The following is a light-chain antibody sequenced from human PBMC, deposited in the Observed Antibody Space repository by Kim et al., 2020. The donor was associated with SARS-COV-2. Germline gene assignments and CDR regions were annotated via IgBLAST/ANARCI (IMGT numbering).Light chain of an antibody. J-gene: IGLJ2*01. V-gene: IGLV2-14*03. CDR1: SSDIGGYNY. CDR3: NSYTSSRTLI. Sequence: SITISCSGTSSDIGGYNYVSWYQQYPGKAPKLIIYDVSDRPSEISDRFSGSKSGNTASLTISGLQAEDEADYYCNSYTSSRTLIFGGGTKVTVL. CDR2: DVS.